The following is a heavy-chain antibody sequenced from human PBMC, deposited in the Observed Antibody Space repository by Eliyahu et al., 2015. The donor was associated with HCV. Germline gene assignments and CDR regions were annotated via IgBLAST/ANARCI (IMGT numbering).Heavy chain of an antibody. Sequence: EVQLVESGGGWVQPGGSLRLSCAASGFSFSSFWMNWVRQAPGKGLELVAKIRQDGNEKYTLDSVNGRFTISRDNARNSLFLQMNSLRAEDTAMYYCARDVPNSGRGAFDIWGQGTMVTVSS. V-gene: IGHV3-7*03. CDR1: GFSFSSFW. D-gene: IGHD3-10*01. CDR2: IRQDGNEK. J-gene: IGHJ3*02. CDR3: ARDVPNSGRGAFDI.